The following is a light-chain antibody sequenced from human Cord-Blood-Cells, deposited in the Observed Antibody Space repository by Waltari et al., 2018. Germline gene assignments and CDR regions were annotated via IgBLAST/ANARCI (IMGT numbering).Light chain of an antibody. J-gene: IGKJ4*01. Sequence: AIQLTQSPSSLSASVGDRVTITCRASQGMSSALAWYQQKPGQAPKLLIYDASSLEREVASRCSGSGSGTDFTLSISSLQREDCATYYCQQFNSYTFTFGGGTKVEIK. CDR1: QGMSSA. CDR2: DAS. CDR3: QQFNSYTFT. V-gene: IGKV1-13*02.